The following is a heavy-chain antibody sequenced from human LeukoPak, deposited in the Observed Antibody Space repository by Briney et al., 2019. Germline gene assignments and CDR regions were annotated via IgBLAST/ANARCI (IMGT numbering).Heavy chain of an antibody. D-gene: IGHD3-3*01. CDR3: ATNHYDFWSGYWNY. CDR2: FDPEDGET. J-gene: IGHJ4*02. V-gene: IGHV1-24*01. CDR1: GYTLTELS. Sequence: ASVKVSCKVSGYTLTELSMHWVRQAPGKGLGWMGGFDPEDGETIYAQKFQGRVTMTEDTSTDTAYMELSSLRSEDTAVYHCATNHYDFWSGYWNYWGQGTLVTVSS.